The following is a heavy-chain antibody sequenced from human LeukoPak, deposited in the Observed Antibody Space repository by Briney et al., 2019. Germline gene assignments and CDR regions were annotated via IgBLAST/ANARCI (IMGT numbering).Heavy chain of an antibody. CDR2: ISYDGSNK. D-gene: IGHD3-22*01. J-gene: IGHJ4*02. CDR3: ARDEFHVDSSGYYPLFDY. Sequence: GGSLRLSCVASGFTFSSYAMHWVRQAPGKGLEWVAVISYDGSNKYYADSVKGRFTISRDNSKNTLYLQMNSLRAEDTAVYYCARDEFHVDSSGYYPLFDYWGQGTLVTVSS. CDR1: GFTFSSYA. V-gene: IGHV3-30-3*01.